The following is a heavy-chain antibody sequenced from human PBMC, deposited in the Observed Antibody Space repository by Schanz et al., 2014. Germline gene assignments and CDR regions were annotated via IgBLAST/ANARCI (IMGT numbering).Heavy chain of an antibody. CDR3: ARDRLECGAECYSVEVFEI. V-gene: IGHV1-69*04. D-gene: IGHD2-21*01. J-gene: IGHJ4*02. Sequence: QVQLVQSGAEVRKPGASVKVSCKLSGGTFSSYTISWMRQAPGQGLEWMGRIIPSLGLAKYEQKFQDKVTITADTSTNTAYMELSSLRSEDTAVYYCARDRLECGAECYSVEVFEIWGQGTLVIVSS. CDR2: IIPSLGLA. CDR1: GGTFSSYT.